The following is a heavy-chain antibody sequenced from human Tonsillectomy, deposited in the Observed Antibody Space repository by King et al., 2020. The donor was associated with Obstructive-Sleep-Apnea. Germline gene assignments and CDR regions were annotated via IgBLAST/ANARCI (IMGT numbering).Heavy chain of an antibody. J-gene: IGHJ3*02. Sequence: QLQLQESGPGLVKPSETLSLTCIVSGASISTYYWSWIRQSPGKGLEWIGYIYYTGSTNYNPSLKSRVTISVDTSKNQFSLKLTSVTAADTAVYYCARDHEGLNIWGQGTMVTVSS. CDR3: ARDHEGLNI. V-gene: IGHV4-59*01. CDR1: GASISTYY. CDR2: IYYTGST.